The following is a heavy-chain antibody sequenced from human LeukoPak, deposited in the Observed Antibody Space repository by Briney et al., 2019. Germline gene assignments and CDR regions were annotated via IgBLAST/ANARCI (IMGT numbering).Heavy chain of an antibody. V-gene: IGHV4-59*01. D-gene: IGHD4-17*01. CDR2: VYYTGST. Sequence: SETLSLTCTVSGGSINNFYWTWIRQPPGKGLECIGYVYYTGSTYYNPSLKNRVTISVDTSRNQFSLRLNYVSAADTAVYYCARDSSTVTTRHFDYWGQGTLVTVSS. CDR1: GGSINNFY. CDR3: ARDSSTVTTRHFDY. J-gene: IGHJ4*02.